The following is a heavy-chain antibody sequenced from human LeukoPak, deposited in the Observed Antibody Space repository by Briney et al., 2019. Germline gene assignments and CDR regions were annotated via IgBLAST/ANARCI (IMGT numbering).Heavy chain of an antibody. Sequence: SETLSLTCAVYGGSFSGYYWSWIRQPPGKGLEWIGEINHSGSTNYNPSLKSRVTISVDTSKNQFSLKLSFVTAADTAVYYCARGTAYYYYYGMDVWGQGTTVTVSS. CDR3: ARGTAYYYYYGMDV. V-gene: IGHV4-34*01. J-gene: IGHJ6*02. CDR2: INHSGST. CDR1: GGSFSGYY. D-gene: IGHD5-18*01.